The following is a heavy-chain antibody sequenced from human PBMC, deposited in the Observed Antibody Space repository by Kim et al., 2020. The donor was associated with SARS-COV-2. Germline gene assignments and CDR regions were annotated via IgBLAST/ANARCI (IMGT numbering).Heavy chain of an antibody. CDR3: ARAGIPGAFDV. Sequence: TNYNPSLESRATISRDTSKNQFSLRLTSVTAADSAVYYCARAGIPGAFDVWGQGTTVTVSS. V-gene: IGHV4-59*01. J-gene: IGHJ3*01. CDR2: T. D-gene: IGHD2-2*02.